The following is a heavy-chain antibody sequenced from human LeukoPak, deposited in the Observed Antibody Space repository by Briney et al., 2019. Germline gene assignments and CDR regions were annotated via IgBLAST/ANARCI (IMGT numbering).Heavy chain of an antibody. CDR3: ARPSDILTGYYAFDY. V-gene: IGHV4-39*01. J-gene: IGHJ4*02. CDR1: GGSLSSSSYY. Sequence: SETLSLTCTVSGGSLSSSSYYWGWVRQPPGRGLEWIGSIYYSGSTYYNPSLKSRVTISVDTSKNQFSLKLSSVTAADTAVYYCARPSDILTGYYAFDYWGQGTLVTVSS. D-gene: IGHD3-9*01. CDR2: IYYSGST.